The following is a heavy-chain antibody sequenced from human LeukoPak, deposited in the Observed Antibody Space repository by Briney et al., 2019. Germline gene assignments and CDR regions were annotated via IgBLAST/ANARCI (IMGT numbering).Heavy chain of an antibody. CDR3: AREQTFPYFDS. Sequence: GGSLRLSCAASGFTVSKNYMNWVRQAPGKELEWVSVIYSGGSTYYADSVKGRFTISRDNSKNTLYLQMNSLRAEDTAVYYCAREQTFPYFDSWGQGTLVTVSS. V-gene: IGHV3-66*01. CDR1: GFTVSKNY. D-gene: IGHD3-16*01. J-gene: IGHJ4*02. CDR2: IYSGGST.